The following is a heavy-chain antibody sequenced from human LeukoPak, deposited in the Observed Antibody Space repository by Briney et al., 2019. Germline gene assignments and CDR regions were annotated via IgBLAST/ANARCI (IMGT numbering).Heavy chain of an antibody. J-gene: IGHJ6*03. CDR3: AREGYDILTGNYYYFMDV. V-gene: IGHV1-2*02. CDR1: GYTFTGYY. Sequence: ASVKVSCKASGYTFTGYYMHWVRQAPGQGLEWMGWINPNSGGTNYAQKFQGRVTMTRDTSISTAYMELSRLRSDDTAVYYCAREGYDILTGNYYYFMDVWGKGTTVTISS. CDR2: INPNSGGT. D-gene: IGHD3-9*01.